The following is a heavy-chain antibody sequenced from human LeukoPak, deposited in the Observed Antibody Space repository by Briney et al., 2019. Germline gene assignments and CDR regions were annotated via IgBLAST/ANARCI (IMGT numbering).Heavy chain of an antibody. CDR3: ARHGDGYNYDAFDI. V-gene: IGHV4-59*08. Sequence: PSETLSLTCTVSGGSISSHYWTWIRQPPGKGLEWIGYIYYSGNTNYNPSLKSRVTISVDTSKNQFSLKLSSVTAADTAVYYCARHGDGYNYDAFDIWGQGTMVTVSS. D-gene: IGHD5-24*01. CDR1: GGSISSHY. CDR2: IYYSGNT. J-gene: IGHJ3*02.